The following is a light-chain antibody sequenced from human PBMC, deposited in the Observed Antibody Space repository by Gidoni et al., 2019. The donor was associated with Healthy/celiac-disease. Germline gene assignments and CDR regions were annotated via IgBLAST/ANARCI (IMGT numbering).Light chain of an antibody. J-gene: IGKJ4*01. CDR3: QQSYSTPLT. CDR2: AAS. CDR1: QSISSY. Sequence: DIQMTKSPSSLSASLGDRVTITCRASQSISSYLNWYQQKPGKAPKLLIYAASSLQSGVPSRFSGSGSGTDFTLTISSLQPEDFATYYCQQSYSTPLTFGGGTKVEIK. V-gene: IGKV1-39*01.